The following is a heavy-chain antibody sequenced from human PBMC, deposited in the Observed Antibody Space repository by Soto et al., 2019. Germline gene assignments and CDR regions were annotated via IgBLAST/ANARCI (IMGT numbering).Heavy chain of an antibody. CDR2: IYYSGST. V-gene: IGHV4-31*03. CDR1: GGSISSGGYY. Sequence: SETLSLTCTVSGGSISSGGYYWSWIRQHPGKGLEWIGYIYYSGSTYYNPSLKRRVTISVDTSKNQFSLKLSSVTAADTAVYYCAIAVAGMFSTIDYWGQGTLVTVSS. CDR3: AIAVAGMFSTIDY. J-gene: IGHJ4*02. D-gene: IGHD6-19*01.